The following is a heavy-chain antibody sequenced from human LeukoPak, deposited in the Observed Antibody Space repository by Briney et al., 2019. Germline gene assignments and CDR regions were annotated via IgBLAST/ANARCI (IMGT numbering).Heavy chain of an antibody. J-gene: IGHJ4*02. CDR2: TSGSGGST. Sequence: GASLRLSCAASGFTFSSYAMSWVRQAPGKGLEWVSATSGSGGSTYYADSVKGRFTISRDNSKNTLYLQMNSLRAEDTAVYYCAKSWIAARPNVYYFDYWGQGTLVTVSS. V-gene: IGHV3-23*01. CDR1: GFTFSSYA. D-gene: IGHD6-6*01. CDR3: AKSWIAARPNVYYFDY.